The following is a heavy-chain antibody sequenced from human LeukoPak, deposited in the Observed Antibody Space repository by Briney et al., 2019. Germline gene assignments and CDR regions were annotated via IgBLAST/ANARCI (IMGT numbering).Heavy chain of an antibody. J-gene: IGHJ6*04. CDR1: GYTFTSYA. CDR2: INAGNGNT. D-gene: IGHD3-22*01. V-gene: IGHV1-3*01. CDR3: ASSVLLYYYDSSGYYRGSYYYGMDV. Sequence: ASVKVSCKASGYTFTSYAMHWVRQAPGQRLEWMGWINAGNGNTKYSQKFQGRVTITRDTSASTAYMELSSLRSEDTAVYYCASSVLLYYYDSSGYYRGSYYYGMDVWGKGTTVTVSS.